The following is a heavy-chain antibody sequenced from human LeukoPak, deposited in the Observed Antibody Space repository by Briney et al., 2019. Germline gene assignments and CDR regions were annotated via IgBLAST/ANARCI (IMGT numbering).Heavy chain of an antibody. D-gene: IGHD2-2*01. J-gene: IGHJ3*02. CDR1: GYSFTSYW. Sequence: GESLKISCKGSGYSFTSYWIGWVRQMPGKGLEWMGIIYPGDSDTRYSPSFQGPVTISADKSISTAYLQWSSLKASDTAMYYCARRYCSSTSCPDAFDIWGQGTMVTVSS. CDR3: ARRYCSSTSCPDAFDI. CDR2: IYPGDSDT. V-gene: IGHV5-51*01.